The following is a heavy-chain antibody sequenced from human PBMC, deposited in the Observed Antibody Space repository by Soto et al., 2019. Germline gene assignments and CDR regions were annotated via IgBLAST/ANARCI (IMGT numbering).Heavy chain of an antibody. CDR2: INPNSGGT. D-gene: IGHD3-16*01. CDR3: ARDTVITFGGVLR. V-gene: IGHV1-2*02. CDR1: GYTFTGYY. J-gene: IGHJ4*02. Sequence: ASVKVSCKASGYTFTGYYMHWVRQVPGQGLEWMGWINPNSGGTNYAQKFQGRVTMTRDTSISTAYMELSRLRSDDTAVYYCARDTVITFGGVLRWGQGTLVTVS.